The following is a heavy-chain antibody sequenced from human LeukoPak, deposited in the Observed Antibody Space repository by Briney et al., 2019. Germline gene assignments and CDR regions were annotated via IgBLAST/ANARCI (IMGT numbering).Heavy chain of an antibody. Sequence: GGSLRLSCTTSGFAFSNYAMNWVRQAPGKGPEWVSGISGSNTYYADSVKGRFPIFRDNSKNVLYLQMDRLRAEDTAVYSCAKDVCTSPRCLLYFDSWGQGTLVTVSS. D-gene: IGHD2-8*01. J-gene: IGHJ4*02. CDR3: AKDVCTSPRCLLYFDS. CDR1: GFAFSNYA. CDR2: ISGSNT. V-gene: IGHV3-23*01.